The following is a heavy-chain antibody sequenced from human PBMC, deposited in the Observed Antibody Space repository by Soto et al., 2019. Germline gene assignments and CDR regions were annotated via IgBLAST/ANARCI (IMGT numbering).Heavy chain of an antibody. CDR1: GLTCSSYA. CDR3: AKVGSSMVRGLKGGDFIHL. D-gene: IGHD3-10*01. V-gene: IGHV3-23*01. J-gene: IGHJ6*03. Sequence: GESLRLSCAASGLTCSSYAMSWVRQAPGKGLEWVSAISGSGGSTYYADSVKGRFTISRDNSKNTLYLQMNSLRAEDTAVYYCAKVGSSMVRGLKGGDFIHLWPKWSTVT. CDR2: ISGSGGST.